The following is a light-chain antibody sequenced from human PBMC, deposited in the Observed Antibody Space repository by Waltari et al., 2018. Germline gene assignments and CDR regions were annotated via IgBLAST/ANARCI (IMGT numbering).Light chain of an antibody. V-gene: IGLV2-14*03. CDR2: DVT. CDR3: SSYTSSSTLVV. CDR1: SSDVGGYNY. Sequence: QSALTQPASVSGSPGQSITISCTGTSSDVGGYNYVSWYQQHPGKAPKLMIYDVTNRPSGVSNRVSGSKSGNTASLTISGLQAEDEAHYYCSSYTSSSTLVVFGGGTKLTVL. J-gene: IGLJ2*01.